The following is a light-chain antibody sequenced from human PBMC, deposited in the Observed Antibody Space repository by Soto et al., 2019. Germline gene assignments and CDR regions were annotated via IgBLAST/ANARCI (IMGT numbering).Light chain of an antibody. J-gene: IGKJ4*01. V-gene: IGKV1-9*01. Sequence: DIQLTQSPSFLSASVGDRVTITCRASQDISSYLAWYQQKPGKAPKLLIYSASTLQGGVPSRFSGSGSGTEFTLTISSLQPEDFATYYCQHLNSYPYFGGGTKVDIK. CDR2: SAS. CDR3: QHLNSYPY. CDR1: QDISSY.